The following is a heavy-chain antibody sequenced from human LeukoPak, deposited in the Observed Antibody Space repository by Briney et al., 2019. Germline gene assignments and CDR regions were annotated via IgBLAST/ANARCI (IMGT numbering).Heavy chain of an antibody. V-gene: IGHV4-31*03. CDR1: GGSISSGGCY. J-gene: IGHJ4*02. CDR3: ARASDYDPVLFDY. CDR2: IYYSGST. Sequence: KPSETLSLTCTVSGGSISSGGCYWSWIRQHPGKGLEWIGYIYYSGSTYYNPSLKSRLAISVDTSKNQFSLNLSSVTAADTAVYFCARASDYDPVLFDYWGQGTLVTVSS. D-gene: IGHD5-12*01.